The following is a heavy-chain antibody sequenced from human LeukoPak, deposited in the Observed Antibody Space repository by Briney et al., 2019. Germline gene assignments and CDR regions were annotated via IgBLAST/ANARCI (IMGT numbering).Heavy chain of an antibody. J-gene: IGHJ4*02. CDR3: ARVFGSYFDY. D-gene: IGHD2-15*01. V-gene: IGHV3-48*04. Sequence: PGGSLRLSCAASGFTFSTYGMNWVRQAPGKGLEWISYISSGSDIIYDADSVKGRFTISRDNTKNSLYLQMNSLRAEDTAVYYCARVFGSYFDYWGQGTVVTVPS. CDR2: ISSGSDII. CDR1: GFTFSTYG.